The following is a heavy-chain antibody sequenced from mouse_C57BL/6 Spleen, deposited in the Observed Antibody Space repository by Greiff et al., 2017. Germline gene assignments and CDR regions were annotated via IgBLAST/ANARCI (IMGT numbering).Heavy chain of an antibody. Sequence: EVQRVESGEGLVKPGGSLKLSCAASGFTFSSYAMSWVRQTPEKRLEWVAYISRGGDYIYYADTVKGRFTISRDNARNTLYLQMSSLKSEDTAMYYCTRAGKGYYCDYWGQGTTLTVSS. CDR1: GFTFSSYA. CDR2: ISRGGDYI. J-gene: IGHJ2*01. V-gene: IGHV5-9-1*02. CDR3: TRAGKGYYCDY. D-gene: IGHD6-1*01.